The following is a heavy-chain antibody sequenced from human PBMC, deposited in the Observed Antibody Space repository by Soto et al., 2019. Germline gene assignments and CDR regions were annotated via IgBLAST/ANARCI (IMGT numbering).Heavy chain of an antibody. CDR2: IYYSGST. J-gene: IGHJ6*03. Sequence: SETLSLTCTVSGGSISSYYWSWIRQPPGKGLAWIGYIYYSGSTNYNPSLKSRVTISVDTSKNQFSLKLSSVTAADTDVYYCARDDHIGDHYYGSGSYYNAMDVWGKGTTVTVSS. D-gene: IGHD3-10*01. CDR1: GGSISSYY. V-gene: IGHV4-59*01. CDR3: ARDDHIGDHYYGSGSYYNAMDV.